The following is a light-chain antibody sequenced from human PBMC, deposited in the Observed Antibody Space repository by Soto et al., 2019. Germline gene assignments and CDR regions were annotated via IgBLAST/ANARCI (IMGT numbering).Light chain of an antibody. CDR1: QSVSSD. V-gene: IGKV3-15*01. J-gene: IGKJ5*01. CDR2: GAS. CDR3: QQYKKWPPIT. Sequence: EIVMTQSPATLSVSPGERATLSCRASQSVSSDLAWYQQKPGQAPRLLIYGASTRATGVPARFSGSGSGTDFTLTISSLQSEDFTVYYCQQYKKWPPITFGQGTKLDIK.